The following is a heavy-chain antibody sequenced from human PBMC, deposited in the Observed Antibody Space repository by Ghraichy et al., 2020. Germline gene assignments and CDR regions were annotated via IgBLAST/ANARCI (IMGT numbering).Heavy chain of an antibody. V-gene: IGHV3-72*01. CDR2: IRNKVNTYTT. CDR1: GFTFSDHY. CDR3: ARVNYRDVSGYYYSDYYYYMDV. Sequence: GGSLRLSCAASGFTFSDHYMDWVRQAPGKGLEWVGRIRNKVNTYTTEYAASVKGRFAISRDDSKNSLYLLMNSLKTEDTAVYYCARVNYRDVSGYYYSDYYYYMDVWGKGTTVTVSS. D-gene: IGHD3-22*01. J-gene: IGHJ6*03.